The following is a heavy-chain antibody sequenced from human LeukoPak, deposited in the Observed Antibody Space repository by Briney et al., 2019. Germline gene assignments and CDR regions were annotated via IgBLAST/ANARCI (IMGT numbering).Heavy chain of an antibody. Sequence: PSETLSLTCAVSGYSISSDYYWGWIRQPPGKELEWIGTVFHSGSIYYNPSLKSRVTISVDTSKNQFSLNLSSVTAADTAVYYCARHSQWGVIPWAFDIWGQGTMVTVSS. CDR3: ARHSQWGVIPWAFDI. CDR2: VFHSGSI. CDR1: GYSISSDYY. D-gene: IGHD3-16*02. J-gene: IGHJ3*02. V-gene: IGHV4-38-2*01.